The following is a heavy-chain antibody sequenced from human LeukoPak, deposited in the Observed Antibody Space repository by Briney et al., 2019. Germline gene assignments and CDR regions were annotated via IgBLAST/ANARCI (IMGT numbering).Heavy chain of an antibody. D-gene: IGHD6-19*01. Sequence: ASVKVSCKASGYTFTSYGISWVRQAPGQGLEWMGWINPNSGGTNYAQKFQGRVTMTRDTSISTAYMELSRLRSDDTAVYYCARTGRAVAVFDYWGQGTLVTVSS. CDR1: GYTFTSYG. J-gene: IGHJ4*02. CDR3: ARTGRAVAVFDY. CDR2: INPNSGGT. V-gene: IGHV1-2*02.